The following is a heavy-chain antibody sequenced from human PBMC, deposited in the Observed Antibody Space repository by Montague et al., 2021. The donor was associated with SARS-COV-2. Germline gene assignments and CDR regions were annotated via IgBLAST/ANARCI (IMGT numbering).Heavy chain of an antibody. V-gene: IGHV4-39*01. CDR3: ARQGDQLLLEYWFDP. D-gene: IGHD2-2*01. CDR1: GGSISSSSYY. CDR2: IYYSGST. Sequence: SETLSLTRTVSGGSISSSSYYWGWIRQPPGKGLEWIGSIYYSGSTYYXPSLKSRVTISVDTSKNQFSLKLSSVTAADTAVYYCARQGDQLLLEYWFDPWGQGTLVTVSS. J-gene: IGHJ5*02.